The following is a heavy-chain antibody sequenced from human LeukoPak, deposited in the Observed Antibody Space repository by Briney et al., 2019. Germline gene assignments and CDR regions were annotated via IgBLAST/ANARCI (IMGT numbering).Heavy chain of an antibody. J-gene: IGHJ3*02. CDR2: ISWNSVII. CDR3: ARRGSIGAFDI. CDR1: GFTFDDSA. V-gene: IGHV3-9*01. D-gene: IGHD1-14*01. Sequence: GGSLRLSCAASGFTFDDSAMHLVRQAPGPGLGWVSGISWNSVIIIYADSVKGRFTISRDNAKKSLYLQMNSLRVEDTALYYCARRGSIGAFDIWGQGTMVTVSS.